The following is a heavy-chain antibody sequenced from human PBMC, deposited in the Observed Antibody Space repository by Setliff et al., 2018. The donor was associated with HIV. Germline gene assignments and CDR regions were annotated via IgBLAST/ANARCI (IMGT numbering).Heavy chain of an antibody. V-gene: IGHV4-4*07. J-gene: IGHJ3*02. CDR3: ARLGYSGSLVGAFDI. CDR1: GGSISGFY. D-gene: IGHD1-26*01. Sequence: SETLSLTCTVSGGSISGFYWNWIRQSAGKGLQWIGRIYDSGSTKYNPSLKSRVTMSLDTSKNQFSLNLTSVTAADTAVYYCARLGYSGSLVGAFDIGGQGTMVTVSS. CDR2: IYDSGST.